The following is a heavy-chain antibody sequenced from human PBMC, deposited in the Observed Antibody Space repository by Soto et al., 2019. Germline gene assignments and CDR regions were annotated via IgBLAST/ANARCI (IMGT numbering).Heavy chain of an antibody. CDR1: SGSIFTTNW. D-gene: IGHD3-16*01. Sequence: QVQLQESGPGMVKPSGTLSLTCAVSSGSIFTTNWWSWVRQSPGRGLQWIGDIYHSGSPKYNPSLKSRVSISIDKSKDHFFLNLTSVTAADTAVYYCARKLAVATAQVGGGYVFDVWGQGTMVTVSS. V-gene: IGHV4-4*02. J-gene: IGHJ3*01. CDR2: IYHSGSP. CDR3: ARKLAVATAQVGGGYVFDV.